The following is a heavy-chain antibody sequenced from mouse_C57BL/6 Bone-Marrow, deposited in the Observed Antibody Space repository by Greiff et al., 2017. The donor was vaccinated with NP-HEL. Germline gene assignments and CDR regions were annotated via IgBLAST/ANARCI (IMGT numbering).Heavy chain of an antibody. D-gene: IGHD1-1*01. CDR3: ARWDYGSSSYYFDY. CDR1: GYTFTSYG. CDR2: IYIGNGYT. Sequence: EVKVEESGAELVRPGSSVKMSCKTSGYTFTSYGINWVKQRPGQGLEWIGYIYIGNGYTEYNEKFKGKATLTSDTSSSTAYMQLSSLTSEDSAIYFCARWDYGSSSYYFDYWGQGTTLTVSS. V-gene: IGHV1-58*01. J-gene: IGHJ2*01.